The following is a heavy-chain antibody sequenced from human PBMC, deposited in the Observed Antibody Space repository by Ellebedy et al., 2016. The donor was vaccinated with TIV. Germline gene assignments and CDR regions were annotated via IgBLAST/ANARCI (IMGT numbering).Heavy chain of an antibody. Sequence: MPSETLSPTCAVHGGSPSGYYWGWTCHAPGKGLEWSGDINHSGIANYNPSLKSRVTISVDTSKNHFSLKLSSVTAADTAVYYCARGLQLDDVVVVAGYDYWGQGTLVTVSS. CDR3: ARGLQLDDVVVVAGYDY. CDR1: GGSPSGYY. V-gene: IGHV4-34*01. J-gene: IGHJ4*02. CDR2: INHSGIA. D-gene: IGHD2-15*01.